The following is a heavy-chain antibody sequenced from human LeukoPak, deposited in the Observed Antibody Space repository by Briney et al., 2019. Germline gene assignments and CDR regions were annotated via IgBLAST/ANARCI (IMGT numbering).Heavy chain of an antibody. CDR1: GFTFSSYG. J-gene: IGHJ4*02. CDR3: AKDNYILTGYYDY. CDR2: ISYDGSNK. Sequence: PGGSLRLSCAASGFTFSSYGMHWVRQAPGKGLEWAAVISYDGSNKYYADSVKGRFTISRDNSKNTLYLQMNSLRAEDTAVYYCAKDNYILTGYYDYWGQGTLVTVSS. V-gene: IGHV3-30*18. D-gene: IGHD3-9*01.